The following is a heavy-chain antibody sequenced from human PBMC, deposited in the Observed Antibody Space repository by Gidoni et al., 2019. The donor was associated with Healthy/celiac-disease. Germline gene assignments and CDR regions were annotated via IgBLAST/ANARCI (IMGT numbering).Heavy chain of an antibody. CDR2: ISGSGGRT. CDR3: AKTGLWSGSYYFDY. J-gene: IGHJ4*02. Sequence: EVQLLESGGGFVQPGWSLRLSCAAPVFTFSSYAISWVRQAPGKGMEWVSAISGSGGRTYYADSVKGRFTISRDNSKNTLYLQMNSLRAEDTAVYYCAKTGLWSGSYYFDYWGQGTLVTVSS. CDR1: VFTFSSYA. D-gene: IGHD3-3*01. V-gene: IGHV3-23*01.